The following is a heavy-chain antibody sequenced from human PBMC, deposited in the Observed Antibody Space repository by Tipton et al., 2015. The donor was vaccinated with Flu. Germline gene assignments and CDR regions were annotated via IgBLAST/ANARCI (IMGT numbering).Heavy chain of an antibody. CDR3: ATTGGYYYGMDV. Sequence: TLSLTCTVSGGSISSYYWSWIRQPPGKGLEWIGYIYYSGSTNYNPSLKSRVTISVDTSKNQFSLKLSSVTAADTAVYYCATTGGYYYGMDVWGQGTTVTASS. CDR2: IYYSGST. V-gene: IGHV4-59*12. D-gene: IGHD1-14*01. CDR1: GGSISSYY. J-gene: IGHJ6*02.